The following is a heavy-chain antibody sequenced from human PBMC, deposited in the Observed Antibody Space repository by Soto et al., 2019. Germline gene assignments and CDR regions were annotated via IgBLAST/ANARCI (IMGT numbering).Heavy chain of an antibody. J-gene: IGHJ6*03. Sequence: PSQTLSLTCAISGDSVSSNSAAWNWIRQSPSRGLEWLGRTYYRSKWYTDYAVSVRSRIAINPDTSTNQVSLQLNFVTPEDTAVYYCVGPGNYGYYYMDVWGKGTMVTVSS. CDR2: TYYRSKWYT. D-gene: IGHD1-26*01. CDR3: VGPGNYGYYYMDV. V-gene: IGHV6-1*01. CDR1: GDSVSSNSAA.